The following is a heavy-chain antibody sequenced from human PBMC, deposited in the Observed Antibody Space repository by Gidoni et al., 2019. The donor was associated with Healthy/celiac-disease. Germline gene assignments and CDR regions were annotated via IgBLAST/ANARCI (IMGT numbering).Heavy chain of an antibody. D-gene: IGHD3-10*01. J-gene: IGHJ6*02. Sequence: QVQLQESGPGLVKPSETLSLTCTVSGGSISSYYWSWIRQPPGKGLEWIGYIYYSGSTNYNPSLKSRVTISVDTSKNQFSLKLSSVTAADTAVYYCARDVIHYYGSGSYYAFYYYGMDVWGQGTTVTVSS. V-gene: IGHV4-59*01. CDR3: ARDVIHYYGSGSYYAFYYYGMDV. CDR2: IYYSGST. CDR1: GGSISSYY.